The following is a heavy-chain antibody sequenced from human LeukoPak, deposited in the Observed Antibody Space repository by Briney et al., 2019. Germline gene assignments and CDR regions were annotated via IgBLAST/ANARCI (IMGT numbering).Heavy chain of an antibody. CDR2: INEDGSTT. CDR1: GFTFSSNW. Sequence: PGGSLRLSCAASGFTFSSNWMHWVRQAPGKGLVWVPRINEDGSTTNYADSVKGRFTISRDNAKNSLYLQMSNLRAEDTAVYFCARGGGLDVWGQGATVTVSS. CDR3: ARGGGLDV. J-gene: IGHJ6*02. D-gene: IGHD3-16*01. V-gene: IGHV3-74*01.